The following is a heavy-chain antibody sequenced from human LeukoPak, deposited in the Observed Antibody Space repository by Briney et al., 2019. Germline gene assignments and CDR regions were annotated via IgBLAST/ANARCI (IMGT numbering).Heavy chain of an antibody. CDR3: AKGHCGGDCYSPYYYYMDV. J-gene: IGHJ6*03. CDR1: GSTFSSYG. D-gene: IGHD2-21*02. Sequence: PGGSLRLSCAASGSTFSSYGMHWVRQAPGKGLEWVAVIWYDGSNKYYADSVKGRFTISRDNSKNTLYLQMNSLRAEDTAVYYCAKGHCGGDCYSPYYYYMDVWGKGTTVTVSS. V-gene: IGHV3-33*06. CDR2: IWYDGSNK.